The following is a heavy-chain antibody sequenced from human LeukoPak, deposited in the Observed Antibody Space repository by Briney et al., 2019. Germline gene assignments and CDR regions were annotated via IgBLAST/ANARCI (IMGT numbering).Heavy chain of an antibody. J-gene: IGHJ4*02. Sequence: GGSLRLSCAASGFTFSSYGMHWVRQAPGKGLEWVAVISYDGSNKYYAGSVKGRFTISRDNSKNTLYLQMNSLRAEDTAVYYCAKDRNDYGDYDTDYWGQGTLVTVSS. CDR2: ISYDGSNK. D-gene: IGHD4-17*01. V-gene: IGHV3-30*18. CDR1: GFTFSSYG. CDR3: AKDRNDYGDYDTDY.